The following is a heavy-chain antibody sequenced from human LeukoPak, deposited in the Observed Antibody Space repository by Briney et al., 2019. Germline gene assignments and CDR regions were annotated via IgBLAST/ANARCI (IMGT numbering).Heavy chain of an antibody. CDR2: INPNSGGT. J-gene: IGHJ6*03. CDR3: ARDGYYDFWRHGNYYYYMDV. D-gene: IGHD3-3*01. CDR1: GYTFTGYY. V-gene: IGHV1-2*02. Sequence: ASVKVSCKASGYTFTGYYMHWVRQAPGQGLEWMGWINPNSGGTNYAQKFQGRVTMTRDTSISTAYMELSRLRSDDTAVYYCARDGYYDFWRHGNYYYYMDVWGKGTTVTVSS.